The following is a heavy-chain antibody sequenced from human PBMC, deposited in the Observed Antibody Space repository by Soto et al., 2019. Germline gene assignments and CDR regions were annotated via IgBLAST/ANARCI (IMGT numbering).Heavy chain of an antibody. CDR1: GFVFGGYG. CDR3: ARGGAVFDE. CDR2: TSYDGSNK. Sequence: QVQLVESGGGVVRPGKSLTVSCTGSGFVFGGYGIHWVRQTPGKGLEWLAMTSYDGSNKYFADSVKGRFTTSGDNSKNRAYWQMDNLRLEDTVIFYLARGGAVFDEWGRGTLVTVSS. J-gene: IGHJ4*02. D-gene: IGHD3-10*01. V-gene: IGHV3-30*03.